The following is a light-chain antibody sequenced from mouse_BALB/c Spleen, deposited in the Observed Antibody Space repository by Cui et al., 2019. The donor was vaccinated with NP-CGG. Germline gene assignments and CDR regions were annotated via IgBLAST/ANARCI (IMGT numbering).Light chain of an antibody. CDR1: TGAVTTRNY. CDR3: ALWYTNHWV. Sequence: QAVLTQESALTTSPGETVTFTCRSSTGAVTTRNYANWVQEKPDHLFTGLIGGTNNRVPGVPARFSGSLIGDKAALTITGAQTEDEAIYFCALWYTNHWVFGGGTKLTVL. CDR2: GTN. V-gene: IGLV1*01. J-gene: IGLJ1*01.